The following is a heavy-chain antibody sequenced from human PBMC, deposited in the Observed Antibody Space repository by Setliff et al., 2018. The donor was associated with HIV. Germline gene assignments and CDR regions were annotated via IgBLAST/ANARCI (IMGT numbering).Heavy chain of an antibody. CDR3: ARARRDASGYWGHFFYYMDV. CDR1: GGTFSNFA. Sequence: SVKVSCKTSGGTFSNFAVSWVRQAPGQRLEWMGAIIPILGITNYAEKFQGKVTITLDESKTTSFMELSSLRSDDTAAYYCARARRDASGYWGHFFYYMDVWGKGTTVTVSS. CDR2: IIPILGIT. V-gene: IGHV1-69*10. J-gene: IGHJ6*03. D-gene: IGHD3-22*01.